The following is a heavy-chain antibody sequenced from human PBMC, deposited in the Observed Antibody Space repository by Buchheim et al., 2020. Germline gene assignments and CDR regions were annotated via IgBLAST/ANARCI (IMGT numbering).Heavy chain of an antibody. CDR2: IYYSGST. J-gene: IGHJ4*02. D-gene: IGHD3-22*01. Sequence: QVQLQESGPGLVKPSQTLSLTCTVSGGSISSGDYYWSWIRQPPGKGLEWIGYIYYSGSTYYNPSLKSRVTISVDTSKNQFALKLSSVTAADTAVYYCARVRGPEYYDSSGYYLDYWGQGTL. CDR1: GGSISSGDYY. CDR3: ARVRGPEYYDSSGYYLDY. V-gene: IGHV4-30-4*01.